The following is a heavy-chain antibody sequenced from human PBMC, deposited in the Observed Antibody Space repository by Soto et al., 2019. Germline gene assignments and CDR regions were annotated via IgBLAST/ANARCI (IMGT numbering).Heavy chain of an antibody. J-gene: IGHJ4*02. V-gene: IGHV3-9*01. CDR3: VKGSPYDGGPVFFDY. D-gene: IGHD2-15*01. CDR2: VTWNSGSI. Sequence: VQLVESGGGLVQPGRSLRLSCAASGFTFDDYAMHWVRQAPGKGLEWVSGVTWNSGSIDYADSVKGRFTISRDNAKNALNLQMNSLRPEDTALYYCVKGSPYDGGPVFFDYWGQGALVTVAS. CDR1: GFTFDDYA.